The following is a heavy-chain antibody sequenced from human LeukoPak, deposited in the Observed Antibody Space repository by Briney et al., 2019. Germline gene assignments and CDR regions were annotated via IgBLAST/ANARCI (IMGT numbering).Heavy chain of an antibody. Sequence: GGSLRLSCAASGFTFSSYAVSWVRQAPGKGLEWVSAISGSGGSTYYAGSVKGRFTISRHNSKNTLYLQMNSLRAEDTAVYYCAKGSAWGTGTTYYWGQGTLVTVSS. CDR2: ISGSGGST. J-gene: IGHJ4*02. CDR1: GFTFSSYA. D-gene: IGHD1-7*01. CDR3: AKGSAWGTGTTYY. V-gene: IGHV3-23*01.